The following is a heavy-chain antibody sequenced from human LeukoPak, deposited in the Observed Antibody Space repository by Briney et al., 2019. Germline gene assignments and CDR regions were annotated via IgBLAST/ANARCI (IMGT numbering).Heavy chain of an antibody. Sequence: PGGSLRLSCAASGFTFSSYSMNWVRQAPGKGLEWVSSISSSSYIYYADSVKGRFTIPRDNAKNSLYLQMSSLRAEDTAVYYCARDLTGSGYDIWGRGTMVTVSS. V-gene: IGHV3-21*01. CDR2: ISSSSYI. J-gene: IGHJ3*02. D-gene: IGHD1-20*01. CDR1: GFTFSSYS. CDR3: ARDLTGSGYDI.